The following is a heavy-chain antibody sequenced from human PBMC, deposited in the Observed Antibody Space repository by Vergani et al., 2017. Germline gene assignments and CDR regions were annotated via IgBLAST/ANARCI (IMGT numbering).Heavy chain of an antibody. D-gene: IGHD6-13*01. V-gene: IGHV3-11*01. J-gene: IGHJ1*01. CDR2: ISSSGSTI. CDR1: GFTFSDYY. Sequence: QVQLVESGGGLVKPGGSLRLSCAASGFTFSDYYMSWIRQAPGKGLEGVSYISSSGSTIYYADSVKGRFTISRDNAKNSLYLQMNSLRAEDTAVYYCATHSSSWYAEYFQHWGQGTLVTVSS. CDR3: ATHSSSWYAEYFQH.